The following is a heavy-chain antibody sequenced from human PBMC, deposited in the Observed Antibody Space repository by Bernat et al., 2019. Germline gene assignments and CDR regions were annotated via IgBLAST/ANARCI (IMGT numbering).Heavy chain of an antibody. CDR1: GFTFSSYW. Sequence: EVQLVESGGGLVQPGGSLRLSCAASGFTFSSYWMTWVRQAPGKGLEWVANIKEDGTEKYYVDSVKGRFIISRDNAKNSLYLQMNSLRAEDTAVYYCAGGVVSGTYGMDVWGHGTTVTVSS. V-gene: IGHV3-7*01. CDR2: IKEDGTEK. D-gene: IGHD3-3*01. CDR3: AGGVVSGTYGMDV. J-gene: IGHJ6*02.